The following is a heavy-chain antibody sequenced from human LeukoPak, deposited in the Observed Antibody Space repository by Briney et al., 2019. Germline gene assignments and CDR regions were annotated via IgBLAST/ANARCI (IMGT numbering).Heavy chain of an antibody. CDR1: GYSFTSYW. CDR3: ARSQLRYFDWSNQPFDY. J-gene: IGHJ4*02. CDR2: IYPGDSDT. Sequence: GESLKISCKGSGYSFTSYWIGWVRQMPGKGLEWMGIIYPGDSDTRYSPSFQGQVTISADKSISTAYLQWSSLKASDTAMYYCARSQLRYFDWSNQPFDYWGQGTLVTVSS. D-gene: IGHD3-9*01. V-gene: IGHV5-51*01.